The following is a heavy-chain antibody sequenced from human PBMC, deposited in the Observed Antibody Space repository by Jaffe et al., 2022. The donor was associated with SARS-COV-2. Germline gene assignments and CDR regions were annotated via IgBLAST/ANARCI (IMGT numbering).Heavy chain of an antibody. D-gene: IGHD2-15*01. Sequence: QVQLVQSGAEVKKPGASVKVSCKASGYTFTSYGISWVRQAPGQGLEWMGWISAYNGNTNYAQKLQGRVTMTTDTSTSTAYMELRSLRSDDTAVYYCARERGGVVAATYGAGAIDYWGQGTLVTVSS. V-gene: IGHV1-18*01. J-gene: IGHJ4*02. CDR2: ISAYNGNT. CDR1: GYTFTSYG. CDR3: ARERGGVVAATYGAGAIDY.